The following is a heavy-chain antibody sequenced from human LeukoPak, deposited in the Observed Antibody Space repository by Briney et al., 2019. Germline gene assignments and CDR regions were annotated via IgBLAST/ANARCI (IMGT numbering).Heavy chain of an antibody. CDR2: IYTSGST. V-gene: IGHV4-4*07. CDR3: ARVESSIAARYYYMDV. Sequence: SETLYLTCTVSGGSISSYYWSWIRQPAGKGLEWIGRIYTSGSTNYNPSLKSRVTMSVDTSKNQFSLKLSSVTAADTAVYYCARVESSIAARYYYMDVWGKGTTVTVSS. J-gene: IGHJ6*03. CDR1: GGSISSYY. D-gene: IGHD6-6*01.